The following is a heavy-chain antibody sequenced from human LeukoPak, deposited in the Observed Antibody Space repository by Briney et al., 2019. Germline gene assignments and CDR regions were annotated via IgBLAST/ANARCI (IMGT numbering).Heavy chain of an antibody. CDR2: IYYSGST. CDR3: AREGGNFYDHYFDY. V-gene: IGHV4-39*07. CDR1: GGSISSSSYY. Sequence: PSETLSLTCTVSGGSISSSSYYWGWIRQPPGKGLEWIGSIYYSGSTYYNPSLKSRVTISVDTSKNQFSLKLSSVTAADTAVYYCAREGGNFYDHYFDYWGQGTLVTVSS. J-gene: IGHJ4*02. D-gene: IGHD5/OR15-5a*01.